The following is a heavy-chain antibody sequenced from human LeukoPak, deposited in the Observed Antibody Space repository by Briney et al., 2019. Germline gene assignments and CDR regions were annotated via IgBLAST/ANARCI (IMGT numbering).Heavy chain of an antibody. Sequence: PGGSLGLSCSASGFTFSSYGMHWVRQAPGKGLEWVAMIWSDGNKKNYVDSAKGRFTISRDNSKNTLYLQLNRLRVEDTAVYYCVRGDGLILFDYWGQGTLVTVSS. CDR2: IWSDGNKK. D-gene: IGHD5-24*01. J-gene: IGHJ4*02. CDR3: VRGDGLILFDY. V-gene: IGHV3-33*01. CDR1: GFTFSSYG.